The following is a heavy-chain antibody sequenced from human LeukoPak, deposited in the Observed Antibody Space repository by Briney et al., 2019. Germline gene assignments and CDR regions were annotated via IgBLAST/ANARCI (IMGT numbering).Heavy chain of an antibody. Sequence: ASVKVSCKASGYTFTNYDINWVRQATGQGPEWMGWMNPKSGNTGYAQKFQGRVTMTRNTSISTAYKELSSLRSDDTAVYYCARDQDIVVVVAALRQREMGGFDPWGQGTLVTVSS. CDR1: GYTFTNYD. D-gene: IGHD2-15*01. V-gene: IGHV1-8*01. CDR2: MNPKSGNT. CDR3: ARDQDIVVVVAALRQREMGGFDP. J-gene: IGHJ5*02.